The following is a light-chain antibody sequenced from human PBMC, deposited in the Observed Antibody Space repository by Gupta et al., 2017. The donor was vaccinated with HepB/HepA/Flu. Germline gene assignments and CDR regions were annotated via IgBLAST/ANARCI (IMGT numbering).Light chain of an antibody. J-gene: IGLJ2*01. CDR3: QVWDTSSDHVV. CDR2: DDS. Sequence: SYVLTPPPSVSVAPGKTARITCGGNNIGSKSVHWYQQKPGQAPVLVVYDDSGRPSGIPERFSGSNSGNTATLTISRVEVGDEADYYCQVWDTSSDHVVFGGGTKLTVL. V-gene: IGLV3-21*03. CDR1: NIGSKS.